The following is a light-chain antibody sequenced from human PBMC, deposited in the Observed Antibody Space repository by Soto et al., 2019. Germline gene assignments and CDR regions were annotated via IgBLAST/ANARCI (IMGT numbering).Light chain of an antibody. V-gene: IGKV3-20*01. CDR1: QSVSSSC. CDR2: GAS. CDR3: EQYGSSPRT. Sequence: EIVLTQSPGTLSLSPGERATLSCGASQSVSSSCLAWYQQKPGQAPRLLIYGASSRATGIPDRFSGSGSGTDFTLTISRLEPEDFAAYYCEQYGSSPRTFGQGTKVEIK. J-gene: IGKJ1*01.